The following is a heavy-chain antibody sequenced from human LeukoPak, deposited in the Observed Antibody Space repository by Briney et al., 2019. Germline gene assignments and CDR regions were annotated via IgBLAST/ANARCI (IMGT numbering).Heavy chain of an antibody. CDR1: GFTFSSYT. Sequence: KPGGSLRLSCAASGFTFSSYTMNWVRQAPGKGVEWVSSISSSSTYINYADSVKGRFTISRDNAKNSLYLQMNSLRAEDTAVYYCARDRSPGNFDYWGQGTLVTVSS. J-gene: IGHJ4*02. CDR2: ISSSSTYI. D-gene: IGHD3-10*01. V-gene: IGHV3-21*01. CDR3: ARDRSPGNFDY.